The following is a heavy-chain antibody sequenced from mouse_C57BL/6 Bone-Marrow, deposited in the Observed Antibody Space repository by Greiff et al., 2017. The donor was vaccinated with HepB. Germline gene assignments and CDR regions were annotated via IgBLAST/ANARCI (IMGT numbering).Heavy chain of an antibody. J-gene: IGHJ1*03. CDR3: ATYFDV. CDR2: ISYDGSN. Sequence: EVQLVESGPGLVKPSQSLSLTCSVTGYSITSGYYWNWIRQFPGNKLEWMGYISYDGSNNYNPTLKNRISITRDTSKNQFFLKLNSVTTEDTATYYCATYFDVWGTGTTVTVSS. V-gene: IGHV3-6*01. CDR1: GYSITSGYY.